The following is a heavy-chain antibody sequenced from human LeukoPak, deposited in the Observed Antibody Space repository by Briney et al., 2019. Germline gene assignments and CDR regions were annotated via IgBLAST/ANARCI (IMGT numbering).Heavy chain of an antibody. CDR3: ARPSSGFHF. CDR1: GFIFSDFA. D-gene: IGHD3-22*01. J-gene: IGHJ4*02. V-gene: IGHV3-73*01. CDR2: IRTKVDSYAT. Sequence: GGSLRLSCAASGFIFSDFAMHWVRQASGKGLEWVGRIRTKVDSYATTYAASVKGRFTVSRDDSKNTAYLEMNSLKSEGTAVYYCARPSSGFHFWGQGTLVTVSS.